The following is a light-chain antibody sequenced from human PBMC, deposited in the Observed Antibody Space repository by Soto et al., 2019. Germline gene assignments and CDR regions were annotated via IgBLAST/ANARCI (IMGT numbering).Light chain of an antibody. V-gene: IGLV2-14*01. CDR2: DVS. CDR3: SSYATTSSV. Sequence: QSVLTQPASVSGSPGQSITISCTGTSSDVGTYNFVSWYQQHPGKAPKLMIYDVSSRPSGVSNRFSGSKSGNTASLTISGLQTEDEADYYCSSYATTSSVFGTGTKVTVL. CDR1: SSDVGTYNF. J-gene: IGLJ1*01.